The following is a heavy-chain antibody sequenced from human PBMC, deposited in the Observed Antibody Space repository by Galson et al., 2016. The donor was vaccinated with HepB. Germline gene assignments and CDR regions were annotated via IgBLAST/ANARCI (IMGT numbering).Heavy chain of an antibody. J-gene: IGHJ4*02. V-gene: IGHV3-30-3*01. Sequence: SLRLSCAASGFTFYTFAMHWVRQSPGKGPECVAVISFDGNNKYYADSVRGRFSISRDNPRNTLYLQMNSRTAEDRAVYYCARGETGTTLYWGQGSLVTVSS. CDR3: ARGETGTTLY. CDR2: ISFDGNNK. CDR1: GFTFYTFA. D-gene: IGHD1-7*01.